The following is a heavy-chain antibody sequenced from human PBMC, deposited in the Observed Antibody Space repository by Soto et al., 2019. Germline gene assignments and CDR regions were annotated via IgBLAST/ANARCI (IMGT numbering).Heavy chain of an antibody. Sequence: ASVKVSCKASGYTFNRHTMHWVRQAPGQRLEWMGRINAGSGDTKNSQKFQGRVTLTADTSASAAYMELSSLGSEDTAVYYCAREGGYNFWSGLGHWGQGTLVTVSS. CDR1: GYTFNRHT. D-gene: IGHD3-3*01. CDR2: INAGSGDT. V-gene: IGHV1-3*01. J-gene: IGHJ4*02. CDR3: AREGGYNFWSGLGH.